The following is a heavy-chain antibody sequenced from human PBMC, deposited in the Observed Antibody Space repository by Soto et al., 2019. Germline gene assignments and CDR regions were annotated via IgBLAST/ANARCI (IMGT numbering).Heavy chain of an antibody. Sequence: GGSLRLSCAASGFTFSSYWMSWVRQAPGKGLVWVANIKGDGSERHYVDSVKGRFIISRDNAKNSLFLKMNSLTVEDTAVYYCARDGCTSASCDVYGMDVWGQGTTVTVSS. V-gene: IGHV3-7*03. CDR2: IKGDGSER. D-gene: IGHD2-2*01. CDR3: ARDGCTSASCDVYGMDV. J-gene: IGHJ6*02. CDR1: GFTFSSYW.